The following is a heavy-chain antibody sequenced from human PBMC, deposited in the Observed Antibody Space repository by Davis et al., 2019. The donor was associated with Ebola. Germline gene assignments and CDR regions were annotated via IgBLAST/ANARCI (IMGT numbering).Heavy chain of an antibody. CDR2: IWYDGSKK. V-gene: IGHV3-33*01. J-gene: IGHJ4*02. Sequence: GESLKISCAASGFIFSSNGMHWVRQAPGKGLEWVAIIWYDGSKKYYADSVKGRFTISRDNTKNTLYLQMYSLRAEDTAVYYCARDRGADYDDYGAWDYWGQGTLVTVSS. D-gene: IGHD4-17*01. CDR1: GFIFSSNG. CDR3: ARDRGADYDDYGAWDY.